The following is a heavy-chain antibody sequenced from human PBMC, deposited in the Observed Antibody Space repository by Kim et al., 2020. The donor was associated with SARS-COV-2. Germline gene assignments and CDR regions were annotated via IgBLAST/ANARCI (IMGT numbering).Heavy chain of an antibody. Sequence: IYKAESVKGRFTITRDKAKNSLYLQMNRLRAEDTAVYYGARDSTDGDYSFWGQGTLVTVSS. J-gene: IGHJ4*02. CDR2: I. D-gene: IGHD4-17*01. CDR3: ARDSTDGDYSF. V-gene: IGHV3-21*01.